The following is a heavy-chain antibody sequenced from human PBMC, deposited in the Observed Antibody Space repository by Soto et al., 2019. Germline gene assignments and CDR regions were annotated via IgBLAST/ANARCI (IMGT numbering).Heavy chain of an antibody. CDR2: LSWDGGDV. V-gene: IGHV3-9*01. CDR1: GFTFHNYA. Sequence: EVQLVESGGGLVQPGGSLRLSCAASGFTFHNYAMHWVRQAPGKGLEWVSGLSWDGGDVDYADSVKGRFAISRDNAKNSLYLQMNSLTAEDTAFYYCAKLRYSSVTGNFDYWGQGTLVTVSS. J-gene: IGHJ4*02. D-gene: IGHD3-10*01. CDR3: AKLRYSSVTGNFDY.